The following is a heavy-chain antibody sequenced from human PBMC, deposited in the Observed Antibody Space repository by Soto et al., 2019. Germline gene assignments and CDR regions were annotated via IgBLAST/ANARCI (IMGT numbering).Heavy chain of an antibody. CDR3: GPRRFNGMDV. CDR1: GYTFTDYY. Sequence: ASVKVSCKASGYTFTDYYIYWLRQAPGHGLEWMGWINPNSGATNYAHNFQGRVTMTRDTSIRAAYMEPADTATYYCARSIRGPRRFNGMDVWGQGTTVTVSS. CDR2: INPNSGAT. J-gene: IGHJ6*02. D-gene: IGHD2-21*01. V-gene: IGHV1-2*02.